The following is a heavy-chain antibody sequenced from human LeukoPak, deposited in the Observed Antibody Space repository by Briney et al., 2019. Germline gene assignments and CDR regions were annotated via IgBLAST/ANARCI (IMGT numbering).Heavy chain of an antibody. CDR1: EVTLSNYW. CDR3: AGESVAVPAYY. CDR2: IKQDGGEI. Sequence: GGSLRLSCAGSEVTLSNYWMSWVREAPGKGLEWVANIKQDGGEIYYIDSVKGRFTTSRENAKNSVHPQMNSLRAEDTAVYFCAGESVAVPAYYWGQGTLVTISA. D-gene: IGHD3-22*01. V-gene: IGHV3-7*01. J-gene: IGHJ4*02.